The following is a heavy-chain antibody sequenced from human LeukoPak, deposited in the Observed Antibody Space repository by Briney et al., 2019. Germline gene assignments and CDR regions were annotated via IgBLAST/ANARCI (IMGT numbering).Heavy chain of an antibody. D-gene: IGHD2-2*01. CDR1: GFTFSSYA. CDR2: ITSSSSGGIT. CDR3: AKGGWGVPTARGLDY. Sequence: GGSLRLSCAASGFTFSSYAMSWVRQTPGKGLEWVSAITSSSSGGITYYADSVKGRSTISRDNSKNTLYLQMDSLRAEDSAVFYCAKGGWGVPTARGLDYWGQGTLVTVS. V-gene: IGHV3-23*01. J-gene: IGHJ4*02.